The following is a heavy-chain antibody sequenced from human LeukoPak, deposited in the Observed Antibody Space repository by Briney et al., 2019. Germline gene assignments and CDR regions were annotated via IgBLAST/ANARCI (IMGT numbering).Heavy chain of an antibody. CDR3: ARDPYYPGTPTSYDFWGMNWFDP. V-gene: IGHV4-59*12. J-gene: IGHJ5*02. CDR1: GGSISSYY. CDR2: IYYSGST. D-gene: IGHD3-3*01. Sequence: SETLSLTCTVSGGSISSYYWSWIRQPPGKGLEWIGYIYYSGSTNYNPSLKSRVTISVDTSKNQFSLKLSSVTAAVTAVYYCARDPYYPGTPTSYDFWGMNWFDPWGQGTLVTVSS.